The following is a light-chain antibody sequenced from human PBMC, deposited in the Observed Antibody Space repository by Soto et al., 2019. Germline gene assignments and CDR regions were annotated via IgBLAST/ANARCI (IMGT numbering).Light chain of an antibody. CDR2: EVT. J-gene: IGLJ1*01. CDR3: GSYAGSSTYV. Sequence: QSVLTQPPSVSGAPGQTITISCTGSSSNIGAGYDVHWYQQLPGKAPKLMIYEVTKRPSGVPDRFSGSKSGNTASLTVSGLQDEDEADYYCGSYAGSSTYVFGTGTKVTVL. V-gene: IGLV1-40*01. CDR1: SSNIGAGYD.